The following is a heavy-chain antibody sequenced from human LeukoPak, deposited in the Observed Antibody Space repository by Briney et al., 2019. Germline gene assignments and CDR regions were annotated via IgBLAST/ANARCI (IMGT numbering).Heavy chain of an antibody. D-gene: IGHD5-24*01. CDR3: ARGGEMATIKY. CDR1: GGSFSGYY. V-gene: IGHV4-34*01. Sequence: SETLSLTCAVSGGSFSGYYWTWIRQPPGKGLEWIGEINHSGSANYNPSLKSRVTISVDTSKNQFSLKLSSVTAADTAVYYCARGGEMATIKYWGQGTLVTVSS. CDR2: INHSGSA. J-gene: IGHJ4*02.